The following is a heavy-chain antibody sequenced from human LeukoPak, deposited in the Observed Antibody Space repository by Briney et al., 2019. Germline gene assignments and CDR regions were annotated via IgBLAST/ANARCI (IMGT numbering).Heavy chain of an antibody. CDR2: INPNSGGT. CDR1: GYTFTGYY. CDR3: ARLWFGDGSDAFDI. J-gene: IGHJ3*02. V-gene: IGHV1-2*04. D-gene: IGHD3-10*01. Sequence: ASVKVSCEASGYTFTGYYMHWVRQAPGQGLEWMGWINPNSGGTNYAQKFQGWVTMTRDTSTSTAYMELSRLRSDDTAVYYCARLWFGDGSDAFDIWGQGTMVTVSS.